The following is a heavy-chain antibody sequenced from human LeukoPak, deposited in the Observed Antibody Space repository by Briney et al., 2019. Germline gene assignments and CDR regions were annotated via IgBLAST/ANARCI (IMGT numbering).Heavy chain of an antibody. J-gene: IGHJ3*02. CDR2: IYYSGNT. Sequence: SETLSLTCTVSGGSISSYYWSWIRQPPGKGLEWIGYIYYSGNTNYNPSLKSRVTISVDTSKNQFSLKLSSVTAADTAVYYCASRLGAAHGDAFDIWGQGTMVTVSS. V-gene: IGHV4-59*08. CDR3: ASRLGAAHGDAFDI. CDR1: GGSISSYY. D-gene: IGHD6-6*01.